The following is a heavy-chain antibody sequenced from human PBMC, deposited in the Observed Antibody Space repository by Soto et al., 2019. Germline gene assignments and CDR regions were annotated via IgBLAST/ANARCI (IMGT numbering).Heavy chain of an antibody. Sequence: GGSLRLSCAASGFTFSSYGMHWVRQAPGKGLEWVAVIWYDGSNKYYADSVKGRFTISRDNSKNTLYLQMNSLRAEDTAVYFCAIDGMYYYDSSGYLGAFDIWGQGTMVTVSS. CDR1: GFTFSSYG. CDR2: IWYDGSNK. CDR3: AIDGMYYYDSSGYLGAFDI. J-gene: IGHJ3*02. D-gene: IGHD3-22*01. V-gene: IGHV3-33*01.